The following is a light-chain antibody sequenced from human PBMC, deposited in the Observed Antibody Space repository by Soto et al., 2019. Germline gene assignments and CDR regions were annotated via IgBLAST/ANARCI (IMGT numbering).Light chain of an antibody. CDR2: GAS. J-gene: IGKJ4*02. Sequence: EIVMTQSPATLSVSPGERATLSCRASQSVSSDLAWYQHKPGQAPRLLIYGASTRATGIPARFSGRGSGTEFTLTISSLQSVDFAVYYCQQYDNWPQTFGGGTKVDI. CDR1: QSVSSD. CDR3: QQYDNWPQT. V-gene: IGKV3-15*01.